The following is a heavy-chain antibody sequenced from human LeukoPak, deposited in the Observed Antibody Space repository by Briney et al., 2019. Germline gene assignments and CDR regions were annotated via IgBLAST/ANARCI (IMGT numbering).Heavy chain of an antibody. CDR3: ARSRRTKYYYDSSGYYCLDY. CDR1: GYTFTGYY. D-gene: IGHD3-22*01. J-gene: IGHJ4*02. CDR2: INPNSGGA. Sequence: ASVKVSCKASGYTFTGYYMHWVRQAPGQGLEWMGWINPNSGGANYAQKFQGRVTMTRDTSISTAYMELSRLRSDDTAVYYCARSRRTKYYYDSSGYYCLDYWGQGTLVTVSS. V-gene: IGHV1-2*02.